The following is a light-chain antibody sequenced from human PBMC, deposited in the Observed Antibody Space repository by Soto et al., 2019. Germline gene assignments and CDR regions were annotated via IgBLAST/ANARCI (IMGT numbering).Light chain of an antibody. CDR2: DAS. CDR1: QSVISY. CDR3: QQRSNWPWT. Sequence: EIVLTQSPATLSLSLGERATLSCRASQSVISYLAWYQQKPGQAPRLLIYDASNRATGIPARFSGSGSGTDFTLTISSLAPEDFAVYYCQQRSNWPWTFGQGTKVEIK. V-gene: IGKV3-11*01. J-gene: IGKJ1*01.